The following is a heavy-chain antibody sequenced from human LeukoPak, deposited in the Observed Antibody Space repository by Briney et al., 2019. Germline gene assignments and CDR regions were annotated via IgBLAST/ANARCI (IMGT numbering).Heavy chain of an antibody. Sequence: GASVKVSCKVSGYTLTELSMHWVRQAPGKGLEWMGGFDPEDGETIYAQKFQGRVTMTEDTSTDTAYMELSSLRSEDTAVYYCATEPAGVVVAAPTFDYWGQGTLVTVSS. CDR3: ATEPAGVVVAAPTFDY. CDR1: GYTLTELS. J-gene: IGHJ4*02. CDR2: FDPEDGET. V-gene: IGHV1-24*01. D-gene: IGHD2-15*01.